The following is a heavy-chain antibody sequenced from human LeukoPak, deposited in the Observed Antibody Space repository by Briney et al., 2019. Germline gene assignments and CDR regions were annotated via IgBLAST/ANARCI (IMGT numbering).Heavy chain of an antibody. CDR2: ISSSSSTI. CDR3: ARGYNWFDP. CDR1: GFTFSTYG. Sequence: QAGGSLRLSCAASGFTFSTYGMTWVRQAPGKGLEWVSYISSSSSTIYYADSVKGRFTISRGNAKNSLYLQMNSLRAEDTAVYYCARGYNWFDPWGQGTLVTVSS. J-gene: IGHJ5*02. V-gene: IGHV3-48*04.